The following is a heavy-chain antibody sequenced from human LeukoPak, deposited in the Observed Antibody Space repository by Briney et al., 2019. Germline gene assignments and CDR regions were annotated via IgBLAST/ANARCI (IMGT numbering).Heavy chain of an antibody. D-gene: IGHD5-12*01. Sequence: ASVTVSCKASGYTFTSYAMHWVRQAPGQRLEWMGWINAGNGNTKYSQKFQGRVTMTRDTSTSTVYMELSSLRSEDTAVYYCARQLRGYQEYYFDYWGQGTLVTVSS. V-gene: IGHV1-3*01. CDR3: ARQLRGYQEYYFDY. J-gene: IGHJ4*02. CDR2: INAGNGNT. CDR1: GYTFTSYA.